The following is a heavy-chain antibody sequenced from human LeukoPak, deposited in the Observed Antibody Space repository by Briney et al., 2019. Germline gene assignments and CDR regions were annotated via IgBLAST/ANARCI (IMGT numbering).Heavy chain of an antibody. CDR3: AKTYPIDAFDI. Sequence: SVKVSCKASGGTFSSYAISWVRQAPGQGLEWMGGISPIFGTANYAQKFQGRVTITADESTSTAYMELSSLRSEDTAVYYCAKTYPIDAFDIWGQGTMVTVSS. CDR2: ISPIFGTA. V-gene: IGHV1-69*01. J-gene: IGHJ3*02. CDR1: GGTFSSYA.